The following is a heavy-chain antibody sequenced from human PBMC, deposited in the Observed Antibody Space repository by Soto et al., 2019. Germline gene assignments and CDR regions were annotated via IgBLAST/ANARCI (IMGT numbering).Heavy chain of an antibody. CDR2: IYYSGST. Sequence: QVQLQESGPGLVKPSQTLSLTCTVSGGSISSGGYYWSWIRQHPGKGLEWNGYIYYSGSTYYNPSLKSRVTISVDTSKNQFSLQLSSVTAADTAVYYCARSQYYYDSSGYRTGDAFDIWGQGTMVTVSS. CDR3: ARSQYYYDSSGYRTGDAFDI. J-gene: IGHJ3*02. V-gene: IGHV4-31*03. D-gene: IGHD3-22*01. CDR1: GGSISSGGYY.